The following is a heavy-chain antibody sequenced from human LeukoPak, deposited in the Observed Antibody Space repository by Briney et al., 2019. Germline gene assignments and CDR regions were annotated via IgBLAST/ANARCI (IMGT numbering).Heavy chain of an antibody. CDR1: GFTFDDYG. D-gene: IGHD2-21*02. V-gene: IGHV3-20*04. CDR2: INWNGDST. CDR3: VRKVTLDFYYYMDV. J-gene: IGHJ6*03. Sequence: PGGSLRLSCAASGFTFDDYGMSWVRQVPGKGLEWVSGINWNGDSTAYADSVKGRFTISRDNTKNSLYLQMNSLRAEDTALYYCVRKVTLDFYYYMDVWGKGTTVTVSS.